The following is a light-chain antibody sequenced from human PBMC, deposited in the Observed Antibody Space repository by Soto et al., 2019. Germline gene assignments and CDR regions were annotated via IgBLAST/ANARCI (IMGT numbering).Light chain of an antibody. J-gene: IGKJ1*01. Sequence: AIRMTQSPSSLSASAGDRVAIACRASQDVGRYLAWYQQKPGQAPKLLIYGASTLQSGVPSRFSGCGSGTDFTLTISCLQSEDFSTYYCQQYKNYPWTFGQGTKVEIK. V-gene: IGKV1-8*01. CDR1: QDVGRY. CDR3: QQYKNYPWT. CDR2: GAS.